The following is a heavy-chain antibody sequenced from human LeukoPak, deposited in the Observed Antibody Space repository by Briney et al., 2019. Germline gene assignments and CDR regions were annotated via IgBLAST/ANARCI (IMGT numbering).Heavy chain of an antibody. Sequence: GGSLRLSCAASGFTFSSYAMHWARQAPGKGLEWVAVISYDGSNKYYADSVKGRFTISRDNSKNTLYLQMNSLRAEDTAVYYCARASEGNYYGMDVWGQGTTVTVSS. CDR1: GFTFSSYA. D-gene: IGHD1-14*01. CDR3: ARASEGNYYGMDV. V-gene: IGHV3-30-3*01. CDR2: ISYDGSNK. J-gene: IGHJ6*02.